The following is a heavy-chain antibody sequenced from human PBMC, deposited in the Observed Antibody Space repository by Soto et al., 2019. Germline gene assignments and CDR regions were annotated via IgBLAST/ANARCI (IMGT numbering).Heavy chain of an antibody. CDR1: GGTFSSYA. Sequence: SVKVSCKASGGTFSSYAISWVRQAPGQGLEWVGGIIPIFGTANYAQKFQGRVTITADESTSTAYMELSSLRSEDTAVYYCARDPRRSVPWEGSSGYYNWFDPWGQGTLVTVSS. D-gene: IGHD3-22*01. CDR3: ARDPRRSVPWEGSSGYYNWFDP. J-gene: IGHJ5*02. CDR2: IIPIFGTA. V-gene: IGHV1-69*13.